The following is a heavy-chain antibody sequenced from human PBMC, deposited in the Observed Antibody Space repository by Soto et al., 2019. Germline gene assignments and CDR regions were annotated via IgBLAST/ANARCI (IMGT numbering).Heavy chain of an antibody. CDR3: ARDRGYCSGGSCRYYFDY. J-gene: IGHJ4*02. V-gene: IGHV4-30-4*01. D-gene: IGHD2-15*01. Sequence: SETLSLTCTVSGGSISSGDYYWSWIRQPPGKGLEWIGYIYYSGSTYYNPSLKSRVTISVDTSKNQFSLKLSSVTAADTAVYYCARDRGYCSGGSCRYYFDYWGQGTLVTVSS. CDR2: IYYSGST. CDR1: GGSISSGDYY.